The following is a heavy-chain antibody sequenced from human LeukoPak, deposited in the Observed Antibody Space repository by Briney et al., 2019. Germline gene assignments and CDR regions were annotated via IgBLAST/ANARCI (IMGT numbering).Heavy chain of an antibody. D-gene: IGHD3-22*01. CDR2: IRYDGSNK. CDR3: VRTLTYYYDSSGRHDAFDI. V-gene: IGHV3-30*02. Sequence: GGSLRLSCAASGFTFSSYGMHWVRQAPGKGLEWVAFIRYDGSNKYYADSVKGRFTISRDNAKNSLYLQMNSLRAEDTAVYYCVRTLTYYYDSSGRHDAFDIWGQGTMVTVSS. CDR1: GFTFSSYG. J-gene: IGHJ3*02.